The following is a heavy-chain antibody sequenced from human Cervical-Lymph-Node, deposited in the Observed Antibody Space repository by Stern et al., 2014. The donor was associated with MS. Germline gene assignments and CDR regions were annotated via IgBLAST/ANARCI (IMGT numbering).Heavy chain of an antibody. CDR1: GGSISSYY. V-gene: IGHV4-59*01. J-gene: IGHJ6*02. CDR2: IYYSGST. CDR3: ARVSSSWADYYYYYGMDV. D-gene: IGHD6-13*01. Sequence: QVQLQESGPGLVKPSETLSLTCTVSGGSISSYYWSWIRQPPGKGLECIGYIYYSGSTNYNPSLKSRVTISVDTSKNQFSLKLSSVTAADTAVYYCARVSSSWADYYYYYGMDVWGQGTTVTVSS.